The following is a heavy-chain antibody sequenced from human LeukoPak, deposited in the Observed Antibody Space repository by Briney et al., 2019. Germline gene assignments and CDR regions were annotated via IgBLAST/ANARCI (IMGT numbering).Heavy chain of an antibody. CDR1: GNYW. J-gene: IGHJ4*02. V-gene: IGHV3-74*01. CDR3: ARGAATPFDY. CDR2: VNSDGSWT. D-gene: IGHD2-15*01. Sequence: PGGSLRLSCAASGNYWMHWVRQAPGKGLVWVSHVNSDGSWTSHADSVKGRFTISRDNAKNSLYLQMNSLRAEDTAVYYCARGAATPFDYWGQGTLVTVSS.